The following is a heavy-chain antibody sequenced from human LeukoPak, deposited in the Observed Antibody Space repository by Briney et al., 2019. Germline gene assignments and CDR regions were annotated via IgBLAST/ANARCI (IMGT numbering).Heavy chain of an antibody. CDR2: INPNSGGT. D-gene: IGHD3-3*01. Sequence: ASVKVSCKASGYTFTGYYMHWVRQAPGQGLEWMGWINPNSGGTNYAQKFQGRVTMTRDTSISTAYMELSRLRSDDTAVYYCARERGLRFLEWLRNWFDPWGQGTLVTVSS. CDR1: GYTFTGYY. J-gene: IGHJ5*02. CDR3: ARERGLRFLEWLRNWFDP. V-gene: IGHV1-2*02.